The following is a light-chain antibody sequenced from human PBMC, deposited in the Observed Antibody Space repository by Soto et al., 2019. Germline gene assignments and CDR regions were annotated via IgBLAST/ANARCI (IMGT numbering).Light chain of an antibody. CDR1: QSVLYSSNNKNY. V-gene: IGKV4-1*01. J-gene: IGKJ4*01. CDR3: QQYYSTPLT. CDR2: WAS. Sequence: DIVMTQSPDSLAVSLGERATINCKSSQSVLYSSNNKNYLAWYQQKPGQTPKVLIYWASTRESGVPDRFSGSGSGTDFTLTIRSLQAEDFAVYYCQQYYSTPLTFGGGTKVEIK.